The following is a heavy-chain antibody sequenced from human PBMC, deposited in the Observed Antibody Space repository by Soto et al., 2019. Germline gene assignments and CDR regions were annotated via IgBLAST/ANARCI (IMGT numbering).Heavy chain of an antibody. Sequence: PSETLSLTCTVSGGSISSSSYYWGWIRQPPGKGLEWIGSIYYSGSTYYNPSLKSRVTISVDTSKNQFSLELSSVTAADTAVYYCARHLHQLGDWYFDYWGQGTLVTVSS. CDR1: GGSISSSSYY. V-gene: IGHV4-39*01. J-gene: IGHJ4*02. D-gene: IGHD2-2*01. CDR2: IYYSGST. CDR3: ARHLHQLGDWYFDY.